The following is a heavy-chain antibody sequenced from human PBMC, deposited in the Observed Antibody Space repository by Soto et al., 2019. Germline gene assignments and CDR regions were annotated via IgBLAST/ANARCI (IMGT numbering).Heavy chain of an antibody. V-gene: IGHV3-30*18. CDR2: ISYDESNK. Sequence: GGSLRLSCAASGFTFSSYGMHWVRQALGKGQEWVGVISYDESNKYYAYSVKCRFTISRDNSKNKLYLKMNSLSAKDKAVYYFANASPCFSAAAGTYFDKWGQGTLVTVS. CDR3: ANASPCFSAAAGTYFDK. D-gene: IGHD6-13*01. CDR1: GFTFSSYG. J-gene: IGHJ4*02.